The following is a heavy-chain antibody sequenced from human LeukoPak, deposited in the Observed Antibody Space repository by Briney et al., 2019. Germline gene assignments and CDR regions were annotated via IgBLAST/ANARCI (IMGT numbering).Heavy chain of an antibody. D-gene: IGHD5-24*01. J-gene: IGHJ4*02. Sequence: SQTLSLTCAVSGGSISSGGYSWSWIRQPPGKGLEWIGDIYHTGSTNYNPSLKSRVTLSVDTSKNHFSLKLTSVTAADTAVYYCARARMRWGAQPFDYWGQGTLVTVSS. CDR1: GGSISSGGYS. CDR3: ARARMRWGAQPFDY. V-gene: IGHV4-30-2*01. CDR2: IYHTGST.